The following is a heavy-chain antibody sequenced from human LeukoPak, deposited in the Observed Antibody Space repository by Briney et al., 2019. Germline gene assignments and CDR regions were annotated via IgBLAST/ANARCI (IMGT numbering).Heavy chain of an antibody. D-gene: IGHD2-21*01. CDR1: GGSISSYY. CDR2: INHSGST. Sequence: SETLSLTCTVSGGSISSYYWSWIRQPPGKGLEWIGEINHSGSTNYNPSLKSRVTISVDTSKNQFSLKLSSVTAADTAVYYCARVRRDLLDDYWGQGTLVTVSS. CDR3: ARVRRDLLDDY. J-gene: IGHJ4*02. V-gene: IGHV4-34*01.